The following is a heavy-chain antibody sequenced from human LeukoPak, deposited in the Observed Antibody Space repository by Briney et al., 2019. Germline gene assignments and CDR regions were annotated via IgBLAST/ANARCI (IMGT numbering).Heavy chain of an antibody. V-gene: IGHV3-7*01. Sequence: GGSLRLSCAAPGFTLGSYRMSRVRQAPGRGLECVANIKQDGSQRYYVDSVKGRFTISRDNAKNSLYLQMISLRVEDTALYCRARDRTVTTFDSWGQGTLVTVSS. CDR3: ARDRTVTTFDS. CDR1: GFTLGSYR. D-gene: IGHD4-17*01. J-gene: IGHJ4*02. CDR2: IKQDGSQR.